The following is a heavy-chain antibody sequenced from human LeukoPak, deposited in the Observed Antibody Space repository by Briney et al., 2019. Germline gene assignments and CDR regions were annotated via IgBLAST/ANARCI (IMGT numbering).Heavy chain of an antibody. J-gene: IGHJ5*02. CDR2: INTSGSST. D-gene: IGHD4-23*01. Sequence: ASVTLSRKASGYTLTSYYMHWVRQPPGPGLEWKGIINTSGSSTSYAHQSHSRVTMTTEKTTSTHSTVLISLISAATAAYYCSPDNSVEDTARWFDAWSEG. V-gene: IGHV1-46*03. CDR1: GYTLTSYY. CDR3: SPDNSVEDTARWFDA.